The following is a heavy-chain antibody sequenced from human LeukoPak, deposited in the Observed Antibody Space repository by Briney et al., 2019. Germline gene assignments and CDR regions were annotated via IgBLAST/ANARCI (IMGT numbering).Heavy chain of an antibody. Sequence: ASVKVSCKASGGTFSSYAISWVRQAPGQGLEWMGRIIPILGIANYAQKFQGRVTITADKSTSTAYMELSSLRSEDTAVYYCARIPSGMDTAMERGYWGQGTLVTVSS. CDR3: ARIPSGMDTAMERGY. D-gene: IGHD5-18*01. CDR1: GGTFSSYA. CDR2: IIPILGIA. J-gene: IGHJ4*02. V-gene: IGHV1-69*04.